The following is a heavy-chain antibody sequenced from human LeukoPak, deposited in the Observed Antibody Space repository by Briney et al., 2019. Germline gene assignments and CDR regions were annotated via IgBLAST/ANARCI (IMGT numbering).Heavy chain of an antibody. J-gene: IGHJ1*01. CDR1: GGSISSGGYY. V-gene: IGHV4-30-2*01. D-gene: IGHD6-13*01. CDR2: IYHSGST. CDR3: ARDLGSSSWYYFQH. Sequence: PSETLSLTCTVSGGSISSGGYYWSWIRQPPGKGLEWIGYIYHSGSTYYNPSLKSRVTISVDRSKNQFSLKLSSVTAADTAVYYCARDLGSSSWYYFQHWGQGTLVTVSS.